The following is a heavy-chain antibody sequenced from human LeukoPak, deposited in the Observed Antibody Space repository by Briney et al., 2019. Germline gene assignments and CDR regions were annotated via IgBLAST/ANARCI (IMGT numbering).Heavy chain of an antibody. CDR3: ARETIYSGYDSLDY. V-gene: IGHV3-23*01. J-gene: IGHJ4*02. Sequence: GGSLRLSCAASGFTFSSYAMSWVRQAPGKGLEWVSAISGSGGSTYYADSVKGRFTISRDNAKNTLYLQMNSLRAEDTAVYYCARETIYSGYDSLDYWGQGTLVTVSS. CDR1: GFTFSSYA. CDR2: ISGSGGST. D-gene: IGHD5-12*01.